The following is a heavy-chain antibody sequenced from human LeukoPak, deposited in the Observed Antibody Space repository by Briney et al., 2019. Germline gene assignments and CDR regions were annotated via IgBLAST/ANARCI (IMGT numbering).Heavy chain of an antibody. CDR2: IYPGDSDT. V-gene: IGHV5-51*01. Sequence: GESLKISCKGSGYSFTNYWIGWVRQMPGKGLEWMGIIYPGDSDTRYSPSFQGQVTISADKSISTAYLQWSSLKASDTAMYYCARGYYYDSSGREGRFDYWGQGTLVTVSS. J-gene: IGHJ4*02. D-gene: IGHD3-22*01. CDR1: GYSFTNYW. CDR3: ARGYYYDSSGREGRFDY.